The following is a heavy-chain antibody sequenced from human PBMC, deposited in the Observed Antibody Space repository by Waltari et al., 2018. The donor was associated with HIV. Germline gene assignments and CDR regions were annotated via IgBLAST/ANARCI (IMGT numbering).Heavy chain of an antibody. CDR3: AREETSGRPLAD. CDR2: ISTTGTT. J-gene: IGHJ4*02. D-gene: IGHD6-6*01. CDR1: GCSIRPYL. V-gene: IGHV4-4*07. Sequence: QVQLHDSGPGLVRPSETLSLTCTVPGCSIRPYLWTSIRQPAGKGLEWLGRISTTGTTNYNPSLKSRITMSLDTSNNHFSLSLTSVTAADTAVYYCAREETSGRPLADWGQGTLVTVSS.